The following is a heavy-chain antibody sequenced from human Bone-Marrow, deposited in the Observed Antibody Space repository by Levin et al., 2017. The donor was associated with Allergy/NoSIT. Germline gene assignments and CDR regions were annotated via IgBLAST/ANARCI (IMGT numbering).Heavy chain of an antibody. CDR2: INPSGGSP. CDR3: ERWFVVVVVATAPPRDSDAFDI. D-gene: IGHD2-15*01. Sequence: GESLKISCKASGYTFTSYYMHWVRQAPGQGLEWMGIINPSGGSPTYAQKFQGRVTMTRDTSTSTVYMELSSLRSESTAVYDCERWFVVVVVATAPPRDSDAFDIWGQGTMVTVSS. J-gene: IGHJ3*02. V-gene: IGHV1-46*01. CDR1: GYTFTSYY.